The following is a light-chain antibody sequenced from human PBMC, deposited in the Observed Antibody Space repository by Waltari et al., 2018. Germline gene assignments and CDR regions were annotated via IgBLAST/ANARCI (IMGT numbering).Light chain of an antibody. J-gene: IGLJ3*02. CDR3: AAWDDSLNGWV. CDR1: GSNVENNA. CDR2: YDD. V-gene: IGLV1-36*01. Sequence: QSVLTQPPSVSAAPRQRVTISCSGSGSNVENNAVTWYQFLPDKTPRLLIYYDDLLPSGVSGRFSGSKSGTSASLAISGLQSEDEGDYYCAAWDDSLNGWVFGGGTKLTVL.